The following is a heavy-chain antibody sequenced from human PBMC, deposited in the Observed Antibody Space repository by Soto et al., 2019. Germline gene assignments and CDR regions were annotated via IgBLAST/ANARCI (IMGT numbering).Heavy chain of an antibody. D-gene: IGHD6-19*01. CDR1: GDSVSSDSAA. J-gene: IGHJ4*02. V-gene: IGHV6-1*01. Sequence: SQTLSLTCAISGDSVSSDSAAWNLISQSPSRGLEWLGRTYYRSKLYNDYAVSVKSRITINPDTSKNQFSLQLNSVTPEDTAVYYCARERSSGYLSPYYSDYSGQGTLVTVSS. CDR3: ARERSSGYLSPYYSDY. CDR2: TYYRSKLYN.